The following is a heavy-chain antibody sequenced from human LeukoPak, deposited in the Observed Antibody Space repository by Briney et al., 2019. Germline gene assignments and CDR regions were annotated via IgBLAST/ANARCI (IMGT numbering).Heavy chain of an antibody. Sequence: GSLRLSCAASGYTFSDYTINWVRQPPGKGLEWIGEIYHSGSTNYNPSLKSRVTISVDKSKNQFSLKLSSVTAADTAVYYCARGSGEWRHGGYYYYMDVWGKGTTVTVSS. CDR1: GYTFSDYT. CDR2: IYHSGST. V-gene: IGHV4-34*01. CDR3: ARGSGEWRHGGYYYYMDV. D-gene: IGHD2-8*01. J-gene: IGHJ6*03.